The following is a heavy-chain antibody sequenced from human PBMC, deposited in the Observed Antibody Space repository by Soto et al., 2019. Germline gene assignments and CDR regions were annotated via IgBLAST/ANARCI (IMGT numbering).Heavy chain of an antibody. D-gene: IGHD2-15*01. CDR1: GFTFGSYA. V-gene: IGHV3-23*01. J-gene: IGHJ5*02. CDR3: AKRRGYCSGGSCYRWFDP. Sequence: PGGSLRLSCAASGFTFGSYAMSWVRQAPGKGLEWVSSIGAGYGTYYADSVKGRFTISRDNSKNTLYLQMNSLRAEDTAVYYCAKRRGYCSGGSCYRWFDPWGQGTLVTVSS. CDR2: IGAGYGT.